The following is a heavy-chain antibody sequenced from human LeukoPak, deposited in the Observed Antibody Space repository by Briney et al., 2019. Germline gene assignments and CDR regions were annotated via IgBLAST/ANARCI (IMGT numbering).Heavy chain of an antibody. CDR1: GYTFTSYG. D-gene: IGHD6-19*01. CDR3: ARVGSGWNFDY. J-gene: IGHJ4*02. CDR2: ISAYNGNT. Sequence: ASVTVSCKASGYTFTSYGISWGRQAPGQGLERMGWISAYNGNTNYAQKLQGRVTMTTDTSTSTAYMELRSLRSDDTAVYYCARVGSGWNFDYWGQGTLVTVSS. V-gene: IGHV1-18*01.